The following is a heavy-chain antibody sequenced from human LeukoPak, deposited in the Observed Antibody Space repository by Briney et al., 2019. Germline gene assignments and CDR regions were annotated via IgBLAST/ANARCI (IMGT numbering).Heavy chain of an antibody. CDR3: AREILGGFNPGAY. CDR1: LDSTTSNF. V-gene: IGHV4-4*02. Sequence: SETLSLTCTVSLDSTTSNFWSWVRQPPGKGLEWIGEIHRSGSPNYNPSLQSRVTISINRSRNQIALELSSVTAADTAVYYCAREILGGFNPGAYWGQGTLVTVSS. J-gene: IGHJ4*02. CDR2: IHRSGSP. D-gene: IGHD1-14*01.